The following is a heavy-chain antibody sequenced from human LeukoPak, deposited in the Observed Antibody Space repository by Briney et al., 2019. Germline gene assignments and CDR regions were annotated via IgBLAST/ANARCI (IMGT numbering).Heavy chain of an antibody. CDR3: ARAENTMTHLDY. D-gene: IGHD3-22*01. Sequence: ASVKVSCKASGYTFTGYYMHWVRQAPGQGLEWMGWINPNSGGTNYAQKFQGRVTMTRDTSISTAYMELSRLRSDDTAVYYSARAENTMTHLDYWGQGTLVTVSS. J-gene: IGHJ4*02. CDR1: GYTFTGYY. V-gene: IGHV1-2*02. CDR2: INPNSGGT.